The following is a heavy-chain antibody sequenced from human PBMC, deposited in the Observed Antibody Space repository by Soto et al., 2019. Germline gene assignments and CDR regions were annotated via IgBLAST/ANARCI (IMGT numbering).Heavy chain of an antibody. CDR2: FDPEDGET. CDR3: ATARYYYDSSGYYY. V-gene: IGHV1-24*01. D-gene: IGHD3-22*01. J-gene: IGHJ4*02. Sequence: ASVKVSCKVSGYTLTEISMHWVREAPGKGLEWMGGFDPEDGETIYAQKFQGRVTMTGDTSTDTAYMELSSLRSEDTAVYYCATARYYYDSSGYYYWGQGTLVTVSS. CDR1: GYTLTEIS.